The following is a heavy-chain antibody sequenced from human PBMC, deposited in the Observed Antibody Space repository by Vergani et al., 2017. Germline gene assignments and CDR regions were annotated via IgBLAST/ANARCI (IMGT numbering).Heavy chain of an antibody. CDR1: GYSISSGYY. Sequence: QVQLQESGPGLVKPSETLSLTCTVSGYSISSGYYWGWIRQPPGKGLEWIGSIYHSGSTYYNPSLKSRVTISVDTSKNQFSLKLSSVTAAVTAVYYYARDSGGYVWGSYDAWFDPWGQGTLVTVSS. D-gene: IGHD3-16*01. CDR3: ARDSGGYVWGSYDAWFDP. V-gene: IGHV4-38-2*02. CDR2: IYHSGST. J-gene: IGHJ5*02.